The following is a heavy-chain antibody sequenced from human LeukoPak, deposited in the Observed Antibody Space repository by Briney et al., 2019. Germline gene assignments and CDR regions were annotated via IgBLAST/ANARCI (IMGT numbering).Heavy chain of an antibody. D-gene: IGHD3-16*01. J-gene: IGHJ4*02. CDR2: IYHSGST. CDR3: ARCTMGGEFDY. Sequence: SETLSLTCTVSGGSISSGGYYWSWIRQPPGKGLEWIGYIYHSGSTYYNPSLKSRVTISVDRSKNQFSLKLSSVTAADTAVYYCARCTMGGEFDYWGQGTLVTVSS. CDR1: GGSISSGGYY. V-gene: IGHV4-30-2*02.